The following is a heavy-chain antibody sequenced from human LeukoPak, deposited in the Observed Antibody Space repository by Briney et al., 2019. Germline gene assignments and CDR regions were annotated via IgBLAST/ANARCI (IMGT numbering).Heavy chain of an antibody. J-gene: IGHJ3*02. CDR3: AKARRYSSYDAFDM. D-gene: IGHD6-13*01. CDR1: GFTVSSNY. CDR2: IYSGGST. Sequence: GGSLRLSCAASGFTVSSNYMSWVRQAPGKGLEWVSVIYSGGSTYYADSVKGRFTISRDNSKNTLYLQMNSLRAEDTALYYCAKARRYSSYDAFDMWGQGTMVTVSS. V-gene: IGHV3-53*05.